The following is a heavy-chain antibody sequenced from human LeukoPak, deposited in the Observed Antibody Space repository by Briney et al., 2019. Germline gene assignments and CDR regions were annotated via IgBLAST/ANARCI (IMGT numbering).Heavy chain of an antibody. J-gene: IGHJ3*02. CDR1: GYTFTSYY. D-gene: IGHD3-10*01. Sequence: ASVKVSCTASGYTFTSYYMHWVRQAPGQGLEWVGIINPSGGSTTYAQKFQGRVTMTSDTSTSTVYMELSSLRSEDTAVYYCARPAGGQPHVAFDIWGQGTMVTVSS. V-gene: IGHV1-46*01. CDR3: ARPAGGQPHVAFDI. CDR2: INPSGGST.